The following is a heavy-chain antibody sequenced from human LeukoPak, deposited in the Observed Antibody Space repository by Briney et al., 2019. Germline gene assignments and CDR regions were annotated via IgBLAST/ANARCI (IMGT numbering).Heavy chain of an antibody. CDR3: ARGHLNPPPDGYYYYMDV. D-gene: IGHD1-14*01. CDR1: GFTFSSYS. V-gene: IGHV3-48*01. J-gene: IGHJ6*03. Sequence: PGGSLRLSCAASGFTFSSYSMNWVRQAPGKGLEWVSYISSSSSTIYYADSVKGRFTISRDNAKNSLYLQMNSLRAEDTAVYYCARGHLNPPPDGYYYYMDVWGKGTTVTVSS. CDR2: ISSSSSTI.